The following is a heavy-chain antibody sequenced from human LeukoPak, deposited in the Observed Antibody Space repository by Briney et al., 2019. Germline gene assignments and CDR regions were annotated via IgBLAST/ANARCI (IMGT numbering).Heavy chain of an antibody. CDR2: ISSSSSYI. Sequence: GGSLRLSCAASGFTFSSYSMNWVRQAPGKGLEWVSSISSSSSYIYYADSVKGRFTISRDNAKNSLYLQMNSLRAEDTAVYYCARDFYSYGSLVEVGYWGQGTLVTVSS. V-gene: IGHV3-21*01. J-gene: IGHJ4*02. CDR1: GFTFSSYS. CDR3: ARDFYSYGSLVEVGY. D-gene: IGHD5-18*01.